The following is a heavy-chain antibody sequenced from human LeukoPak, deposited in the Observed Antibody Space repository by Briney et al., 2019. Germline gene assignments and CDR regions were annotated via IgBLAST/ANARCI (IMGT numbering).Heavy chain of an antibody. CDR2: IYYSGST. V-gene: IGHV4-39*07. D-gene: IGHD1-26*01. CDR1: GGSISSSSYY. Sequence: SETLSLTCTVSGGSISSSSYYWGWIRQPPGKGLEWIGSIYYSGSTYYNPSLKSRVTISVDTSKNQFSLKLSSVTAADTAVYYCARDERLSGSCPYFDYWGQGTLVTVSS. J-gene: IGHJ4*02. CDR3: ARDERLSGSCPYFDY.